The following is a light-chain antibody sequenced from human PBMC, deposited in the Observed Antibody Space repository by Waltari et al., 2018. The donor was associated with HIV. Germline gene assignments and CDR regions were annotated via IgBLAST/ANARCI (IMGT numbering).Light chain of an antibody. J-gene: IGLJ2*01. Sequence: QAGLTQPPSVSKDLRQTATLTCTGSSNDIGYEGAAWLQQHQGHPPKLLSYRNNNRPSGISERFSASRSGNTASLTITGLQPEDEADYYCSAWDRSLSASVFGGGTKLTVL. CDR2: RNN. CDR3: SAWDRSLSASV. CDR1: SNDIGYEG. V-gene: IGLV10-54*01.